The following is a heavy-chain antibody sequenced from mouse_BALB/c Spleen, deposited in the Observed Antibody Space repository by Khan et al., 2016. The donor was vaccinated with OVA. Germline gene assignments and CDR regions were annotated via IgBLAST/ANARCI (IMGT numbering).Heavy chain of an antibody. Sequence: EVQLQESGAELVRPGALVKLSCKASGFTFNDYYMHWVKQRPEQGLEWIGWIDPENGNTIYDSKFQGKASITADTSSITAYLQLSSMTSEDTAVYNCTREAPRAVDAMDYWGQGTSVTVSS. CDR2: IDPENGNT. CDR3: TREAPRAVDAMDY. CDR1: GFTFNDYY. V-gene: IGHV14-1*02. J-gene: IGHJ4*01. D-gene: IGHD3-1*01.